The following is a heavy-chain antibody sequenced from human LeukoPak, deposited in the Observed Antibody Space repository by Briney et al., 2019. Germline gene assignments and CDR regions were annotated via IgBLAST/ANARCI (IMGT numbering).Heavy chain of an antibody. J-gene: IGHJ4*02. Sequence: SETLSLTCTVSGGSISSGSYYWSWIRQPAGKGLEWIGRIYTSGSTNYNPFLKSRVTISVDTSKNQFSLKLSSVTAADTAVYYCARGGDYPDYWGQGTLVTVSS. CDR2: IYTSGST. V-gene: IGHV4-61*02. CDR3: ARGGDYPDY. CDR1: GGSISSGSYY.